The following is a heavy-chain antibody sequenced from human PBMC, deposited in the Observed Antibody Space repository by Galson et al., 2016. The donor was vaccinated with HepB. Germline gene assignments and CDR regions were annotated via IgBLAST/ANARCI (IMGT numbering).Heavy chain of an antibody. Sequence: SLRLSCAASGFTLNDHAMSWVRQATGTGLEWVSGISGSSGITFYADSVEGRFIISRDTSKNILYLHMNSLRVEDTAMYFCARSFGRTLSLFVDSWGQGTLVTVSS. CDR1: GFTLNDHA. V-gene: IGHV3-23*01. J-gene: IGHJ4*02. CDR2: ISGSSGIT. CDR3: ARSFGRTLSLFVDS. D-gene: IGHD3-3*01.